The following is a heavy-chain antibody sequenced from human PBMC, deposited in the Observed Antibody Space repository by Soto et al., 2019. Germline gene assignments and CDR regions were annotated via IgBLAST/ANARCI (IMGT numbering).Heavy chain of an antibody. D-gene: IGHD4-17*01. CDR1: GDSISSSFYY. CDR3: ARDPLYDYGDLSHVFAI. J-gene: IGHJ3*02. V-gene: IGHV4-30-4*08. Sequence: NPSETLSLTCNVSGDSISSSFYYWGWIRQPPGKGLEWIGFIYHTGSTYYSPSLKNRVAISVDTSKNQFSLKLSSVTAADTAVYFCARDPLYDYGDLSHVFAIWGKGTMVTVSS. CDR2: IYHTGST.